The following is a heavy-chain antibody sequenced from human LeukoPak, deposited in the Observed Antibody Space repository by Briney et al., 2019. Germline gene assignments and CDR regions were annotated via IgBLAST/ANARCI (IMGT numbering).Heavy chain of an antibody. CDR2: INPNSGGT. Sequence: ASAKVSCKAFGYTFTAYYIHWVRQAPGQGLEWMGRINPNSGGTSYAQKFQGRVTMTRDTSISTAYMELSRLRSDDTVVYYCAIAGGGSDAFDIWGQGTMVTVSS. CDR3: AIAGGGSDAFDI. D-gene: IGHD2-15*01. V-gene: IGHV1-2*05. J-gene: IGHJ3*02. CDR1: GYTFTAYY.